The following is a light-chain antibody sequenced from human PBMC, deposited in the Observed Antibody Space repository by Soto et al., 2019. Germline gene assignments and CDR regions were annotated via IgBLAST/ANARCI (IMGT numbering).Light chain of an antibody. V-gene: IGKV1-9*01. J-gene: IGKJ3*01. Sequence: DIQLTQSPSFLSASVGDRVTITCRASQGISSYLAWYQQIPGKAPKLLIYAASTLQSGVPSRFSGSGSGTEFTLTISSLQPEDFATYYCQKLISYPITFGPGTRVDFK. CDR1: QGISSY. CDR3: QKLISYPIT. CDR2: AAS.